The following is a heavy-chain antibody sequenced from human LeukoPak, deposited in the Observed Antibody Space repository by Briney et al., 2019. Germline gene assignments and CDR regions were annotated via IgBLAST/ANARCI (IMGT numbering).Heavy chain of an antibody. CDR2: ISYDGSNK. D-gene: IGHD6-13*01. CDR1: GFTFSSYG. J-gene: IGHJ6*02. V-gene: IGHV3-30*18. CDR3: AKDLSSSWYDDYYYGMDV. Sequence: GRSLRLSCAASGFTFSSYGMHWVRQAPGKGLEWVAVISYDGSNKYYADSVKGRFTISRDNSKNTLYLQMNSLRAEDTAVYYCAKDLSSSWYDDYYYGMDVWGQGTTVTVSS.